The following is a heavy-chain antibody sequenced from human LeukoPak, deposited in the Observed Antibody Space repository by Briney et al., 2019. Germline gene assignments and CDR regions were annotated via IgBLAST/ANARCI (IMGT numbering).Heavy chain of an antibody. J-gene: IGHJ3*02. Sequence: GASVKVSCKASGYTFTSYAMHWVRQAPGQRLEWMGWINAGNGNTKYSQKFQGRVTITRDTSASTAYMELSSLRSEDTAVYYCARDTYSSGWSDAFDIWGQGTMVTVSS. CDR1: GYTFTSYA. V-gene: IGHV1-3*01. CDR3: ARDTYSSGWSDAFDI. CDR2: INAGNGNT. D-gene: IGHD6-19*01.